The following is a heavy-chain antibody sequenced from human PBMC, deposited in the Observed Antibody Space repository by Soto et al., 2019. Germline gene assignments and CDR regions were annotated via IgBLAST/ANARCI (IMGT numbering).Heavy chain of an antibody. CDR2: IKQDASES. V-gene: IGHV3-7*03. D-gene: IGHD5-18*01. J-gene: IGHJ4*02. CDR3: AGGYTYGYIHY. CDR1: GFSFSNYW. Sequence: GGSLRLSCVASGFSFSNYWVGWVRQAPGKGLECVANIKQDASESYYVDSVRGRFTISRDNAHNSLYLQMSSLRAEDTAVYFCAGGYTYGYIHYWGRGTLVTVSS.